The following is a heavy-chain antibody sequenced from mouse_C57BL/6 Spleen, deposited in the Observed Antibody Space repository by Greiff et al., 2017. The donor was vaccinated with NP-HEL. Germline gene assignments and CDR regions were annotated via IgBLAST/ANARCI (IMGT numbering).Heavy chain of an antibody. J-gene: IGHJ1*03. CDR1: GYTFTSYW. D-gene: IGHD1-1*01. Sequence: QVQLQHPGAELVMPGASVKLSCKASGYTFTSYWMHWVKQRPGQGLEWIGEIDPSDSYTNYNQKFKGKSTLTVDKSSSTAYMQLSSLTSEDSAVYYCARRFITTVVARGYFDVWGTGTTVTVSS. CDR3: ARRFITTVVARGYFDV. V-gene: IGHV1-69*01. CDR2: IDPSDSYT.